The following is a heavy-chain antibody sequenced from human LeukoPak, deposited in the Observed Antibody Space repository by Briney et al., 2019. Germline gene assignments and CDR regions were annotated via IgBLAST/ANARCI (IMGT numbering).Heavy chain of an antibody. V-gene: IGHV3-30*03. CDR1: GFTFSSYG. CDR3: ATQAYDSSDY. J-gene: IGHJ4*02. Sequence: GSLRLSCAASGFTFSSYGMHWVRQAPGKGLEWVAVISYDGSNKYYADSVKGRFTISRDNSKNTLYLQMNSLRAEDTAVYYCATQAYDSSDYWGQGTLVTVSS. D-gene: IGHD3-22*01. CDR2: ISYDGSNK.